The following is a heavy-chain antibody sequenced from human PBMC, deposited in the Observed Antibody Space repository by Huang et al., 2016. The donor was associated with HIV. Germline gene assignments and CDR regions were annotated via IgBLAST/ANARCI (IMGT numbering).Heavy chain of an antibody. V-gene: IGHV5-51*01. D-gene: IGHD6-6*01. CDR3: ARRFSSSSGYFDY. CDR1: GYSFSSYW. Sequence: VQLVQSGAEVKKPGESLKISCKGSGYSFSSYWVAWVRQMLGKGLEWRGLIFPDYFDPTYSPSFEGQVTISADKSIGTAYLQWSSLKASDTAMYYCARRFSSSSGYFDYWGQGSLVTVSS. J-gene: IGHJ4*02. CDR2: IFPDYFDP.